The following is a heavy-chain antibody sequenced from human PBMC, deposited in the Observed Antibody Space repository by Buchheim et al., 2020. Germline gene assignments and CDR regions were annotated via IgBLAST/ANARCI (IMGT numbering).Heavy chain of an antibody. D-gene: IGHD5-12*01. V-gene: IGHV3-33*06. Sequence: QVQLVESGGGVVQPGRSLRLSCAASGFTFSSFDMHWVRQAPGKGLEWVAVVSYDGSHQYYADSVKGRFTISRDNSKNTLYLQMNSLRAEDTAVYYCAKGATMKVYYYYYMDVWGKGTT. CDR3: AKGATMKVYYYYYMDV. CDR1: GFTFSSFD. J-gene: IGHJ6*03. CDR2: VSYDGSHQ.